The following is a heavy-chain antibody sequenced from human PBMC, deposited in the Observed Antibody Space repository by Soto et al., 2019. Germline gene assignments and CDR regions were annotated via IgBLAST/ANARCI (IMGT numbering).Heavy chain of an antibody. J-gene: IGHJ3*02. D-gene: IGHD2-2*01. Sequence: GGSLRLSCAASGFTFSSYSMNWVRQAPGKGLEWVSYISSSSSTIYYADSVKGRFTISRDNAKNSLYLQMESLRAEDTAVYYCARGRGYCSSTRCYASAPDAFDIWGQGTMVTVSS. CDR2: ISSSSSTI. V-gene: IGHV3-48*01. CDR1: GFTFSSYS. CDR3: ARGRGYCSSTRCYASAPDAFDI.